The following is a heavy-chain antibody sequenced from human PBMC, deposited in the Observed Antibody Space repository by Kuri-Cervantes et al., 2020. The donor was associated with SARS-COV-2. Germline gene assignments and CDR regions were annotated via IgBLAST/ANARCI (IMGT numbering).Heavy chain of an antibody. CDR1: GFTFSGHW. J-gene: IGHJ4*02. Sequence: GGSLRLSCEASGFTFSGHWIHWVRQAPGKGLVWVSRINPDGSYTNNADSVKGRFTLSRDNAKNMLFLQMTSLRAEDTAVYYCVRDGDHWNFDYWGQGTLVTVSS. CDR3: VRDGDHWNFDY. V-gene: IGHV3-74*01. D-gene: IGHD1-1*01. CDR2: INPDGSYT.